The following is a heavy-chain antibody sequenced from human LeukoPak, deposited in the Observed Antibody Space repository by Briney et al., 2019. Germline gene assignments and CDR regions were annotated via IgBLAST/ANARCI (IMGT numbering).Heavy chain of an antibody. Sequence: SETLSLTCTVSGGSISGYYWSWIRQPPGKGLECIGYIYYSGSTNYNPSLKSRVTISVDTSRNQFSLKLTSVTAADAAVYYCAKVSDRDSSGYYWGFEYWGQGTLVTVSS. V-gene: IGHV4-59*08. CDR1: GGSISGYY. J-gene: IGHJ4*02. CDR2: IYYSGST. CDR3: AKVSDRDSSGYYWGFEY. D-gene: IGHD3-22*01.